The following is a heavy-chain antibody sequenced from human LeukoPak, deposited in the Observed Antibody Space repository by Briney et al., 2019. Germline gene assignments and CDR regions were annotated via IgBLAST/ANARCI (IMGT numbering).Heavy chain of an antibody. CDR1: GGSISNYF. CDR3: ARDGATMVRGVYYYYYYMDV. Sequence: SETLSLTCTVSGGSISNYFWSWIRQPPGKGLEWIGEINHSGSTNYNPSLKSRVTISVDTSKNQFSLKLSSVTAADTAVYYCARDGATMVRGVYYYYYYMDVWGKGTTVTISS. D-gene: IGHD3-10*01. V-gene: IGHV4-34*01. CDR2: INHSGST. J-gene: IGHJ6*03.